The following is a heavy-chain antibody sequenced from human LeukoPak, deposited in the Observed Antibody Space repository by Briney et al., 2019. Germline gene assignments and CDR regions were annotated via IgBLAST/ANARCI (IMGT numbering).Heavy chain of an antibody. V-gene: IGHV1-46*04. J-gene: IGHJ3*02. CDR1: GYTFTSYY. CDR3: ARDREDIVVVVAAETDAFDI. CDR2: INHIGGST. D-gene: IGHD2-15*01. Sequence: ASAKVSCKASGYTFTSYYMHWVRHAPGQGLEWMGIINHIGGSTSYPQKLQGRVTMTRDTSTSTVYMELSSLRSEETAVYYCARDREDIVVVVAAETDAFDIWGQGTMVTVSS.